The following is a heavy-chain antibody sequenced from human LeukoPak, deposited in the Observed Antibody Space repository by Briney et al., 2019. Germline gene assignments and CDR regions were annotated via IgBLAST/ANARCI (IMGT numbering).Heavy chain of an antibody. Sequence: GGSLRLSCSASGFTFSSYSMNWVRKAPGKGREWVSYITGSSSTIYYADSVKGRFTISRDNAKNSLYLQMNSLRDEDTAVYYCARPRGSYYRDAFDIWGQGTVVTVSS. V-gene: IGHV3-48*02. D-gene: IGHD1-26*01. CDR1: GFTFSSYS. CDR3: ARPRGSYYRDAFDI. CDR2: ITGSSSTI. J-gene: IGHJ3*02.